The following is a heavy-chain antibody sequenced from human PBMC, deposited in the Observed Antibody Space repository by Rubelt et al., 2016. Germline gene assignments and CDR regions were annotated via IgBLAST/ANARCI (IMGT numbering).Heavy chain of an antibody. Sequence: DSRGGLVQPGGSLRLSCAASGFTFSNYAMSWVRQAPGKGLERVSAISDSGVNAHYADSVKGRLTISIDNSKNTLSLQMNSLRAEDTAGYSCAKVIGGRYPNAFDIWGQGTVVTASS. J-gene: IGHJ3*02. CDR3: AKVIGGRYPNAFDI. CDR1: GFTFSNYA. V-gene: IGHV3-23*01. D-gene: IGHD1-26*01. CDR2: ISDSGVNA.